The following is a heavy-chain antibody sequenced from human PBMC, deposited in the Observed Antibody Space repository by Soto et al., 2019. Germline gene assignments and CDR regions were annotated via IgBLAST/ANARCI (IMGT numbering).Heavy chain of an antibody. D-gene: IGHD6-6*01. CDR1: GFTFSSYA. CDR2: ISYDGSNK. Sequence: GGSLRLSCAASGFTFSSYAMHWVRQAPGKGLEWVAVISYDGSNKYYADSVKGRFTISRDNSKNTLYLQMNSLRAEDAAVYYCARASLLWARPYDYGMDVWGQGTTVTVSS. J-gene: IGHJ6*02. CDR3: ARASLLWARPYDYGMDV. V-gene: IGHV3-30-3*01.